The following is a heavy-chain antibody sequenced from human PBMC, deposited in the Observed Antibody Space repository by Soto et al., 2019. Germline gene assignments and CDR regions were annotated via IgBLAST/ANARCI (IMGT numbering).Heavy chain of an antibody. CDR2: ISGSGGST. Sequence: PVEFRRLACGACGFTFRRYAMSWVRQAPGKGVEGVSAISGSGGSTYYADSVKGRFTISRDNYKNTLYLQMNSLRAEDTDVYYWAKDRGGITIFGVVRTHDYWGQGTLVTVSS. J-gene: IGHJ4*02. CDR1: GFTFRRYA. V-gene: IGHV3-23*01. CDR3: AKDRGGITIFGVVRTHDY. D-gene: IGHD3-3*01.